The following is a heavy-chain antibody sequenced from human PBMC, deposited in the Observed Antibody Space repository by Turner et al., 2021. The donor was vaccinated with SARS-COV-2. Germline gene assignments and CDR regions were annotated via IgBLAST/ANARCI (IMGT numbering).Heavy chain of an antibody. CDR2: FDHEDGET. V-gene: IGHV1-24*01. CDR1: GYTLTELS. J-gene: IGHJ6*02. Sequence: QVQLVQSGAEVKKPGASVKVSCKVSGYTLTELSMHWVRQAPGKGLEWMGGFDHEDGETIYAQKFQGRVTMTEDTSTDTAYMELSSLRSEDTAVYYCATGVAVAGTPSDYYYYYGMDVWGQGTTVTVSS. CDR3: ATGVAVAGTPSDYYYYYGMDV. D-gene: IGHD6-19*01.